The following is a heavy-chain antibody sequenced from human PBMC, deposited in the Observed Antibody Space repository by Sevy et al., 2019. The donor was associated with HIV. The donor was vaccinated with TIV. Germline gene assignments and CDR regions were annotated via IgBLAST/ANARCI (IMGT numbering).Heavy chain of an antibody. D-gene: IGHD3-10*01. CDR1: GFTFSFYW. J-gene: IGHJ4*02. V-gene: IGHV3-7*03. CDR2: IKQDGRGK. Sequence: GGSLRLSCAASGFTFSFYWMTWVRQAPGKGLEWIANIKQDGRGKYYVDSVKGRFAISRDNAKNALYLQMKNLRVDDTATYYCARDVAGDYYGSGNFDSWGQGTLVTVSS. CDR3: ARDVAGDYYGSGNFDS.